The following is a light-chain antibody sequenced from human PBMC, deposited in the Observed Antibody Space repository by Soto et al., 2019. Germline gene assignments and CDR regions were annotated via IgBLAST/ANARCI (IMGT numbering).Light chain of an antibody. Sequence: EIVLTQSPGTLSLSPGERATLSCRASQSVSSSYLAWYQQKPGQAPRLLIYGASIRATGIPDRFSGSGSGTDFTLTISRLEPEDFAVYYCQQYGSSQITFGQGTRLQI. CDR2: GAS. V-gene: IGKV3-20*01. J-gene: IGKJ5*01. CDR1: QSVSSSY. CDR3: QQYGSSQIT.